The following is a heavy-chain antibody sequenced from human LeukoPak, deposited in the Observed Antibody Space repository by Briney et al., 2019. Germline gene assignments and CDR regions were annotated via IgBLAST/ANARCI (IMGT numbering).Heavy chain of an antibody. Sequence: SETLSLTCTVSGHSLSGSSYSWGWIRQPPGKGLEWIGEIYHSGSTNYNPSLKSRVTISVDKSKNQFSLKLSSVTAADTAVYYCARDSYQYYGSGSSTYYYYGMDVWGRGTTVTVSS. J-gene: IGHJ6*02. D-gene: IGHD3-10*01. CDR3: ARDSYQYYGSGSSTYYYYGMDV. V-gene: IGHV4-39*07. CDR1: GHSLSGSSYS. CDR2: IYHSGST.